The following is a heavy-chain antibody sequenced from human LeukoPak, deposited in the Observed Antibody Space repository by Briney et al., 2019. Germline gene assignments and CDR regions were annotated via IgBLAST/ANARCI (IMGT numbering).Heavy chain of an antibody. Sequence: SETLSLICTVSGYSISSGYYWGWIRQPPGKGLEWIGSIYHSGSTYYNPSLKSRVTISVDTSKNQFSLKLSSVTAADTAVYYCAREGDSNSVGWFDPWGQGTLVTVSS. D-gene: IGHD6-13*01. CDR2: IYHSGST. V-gene: IGHV4-38-2*02. CDR1: GYSISSGYY. J-gene: IGHJ5*02. CDR3: AREGDSNSVGWFDP.